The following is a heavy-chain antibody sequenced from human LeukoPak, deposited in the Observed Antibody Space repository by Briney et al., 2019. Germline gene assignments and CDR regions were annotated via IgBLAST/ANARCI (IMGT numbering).Heavy chain of an antibody. CDR2: IKLDGSEK. Sequence: GGSLRLSCVASGFSFGKYWMSWVRQAPGKGLERVANIKLDGSEKNYVDSVKGRFTISRDNTKNSLYLQMNSLRVEDTAVFYCARDQYDTWSRRGNFDSWGQGTLVIVSS. J-gene: IGHJ4*02. D-gene: IGHD3-3*01. V-gene: IGHV3-7*03. CDR3: ARDQYDTWSRRGNFDS. CDR1: GFSFGKYW.